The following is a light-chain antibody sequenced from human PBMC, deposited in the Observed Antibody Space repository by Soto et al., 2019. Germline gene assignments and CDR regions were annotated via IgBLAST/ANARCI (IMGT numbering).Light chain of an antibody. CDR2: GVS. CDR3: SSYRSSIIPVV. V-gene: IGLV2-14*01. J-gene: IGLJ2*01. CDR1: SSDIGGYNY. Sequence: QSALTQPASVSGSPGQSITISCTGTSSDIGGYNYASWYQQHPGKAPKLMIYGVSNRPSGVSGRFFGSKSGNTASLTISGLQPEDEADYYCSSYRSSIIPVVFGGGTQLTVL.